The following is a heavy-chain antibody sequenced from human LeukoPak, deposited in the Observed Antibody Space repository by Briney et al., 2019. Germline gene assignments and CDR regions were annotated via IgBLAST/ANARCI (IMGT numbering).Heavy chain of an antibody. CDR1: GGSFSGYY. CDR2: INHSGST. CDR3: ARGFYGSVAFDI. V-gene: IGHV4-34*01. J-gene: IGHJ3*02. D-gene: IGHD3-10*01. Sequence: SETLPLTCAVYGGSFSGYYWSWIRQPPGKGLEWIGEINHSGSTNYNPSLKSRVTISVDTSKNQFSLKLSSVTAADTAVYYCARGFYGSVAFDIWGQGTMVTVSS.